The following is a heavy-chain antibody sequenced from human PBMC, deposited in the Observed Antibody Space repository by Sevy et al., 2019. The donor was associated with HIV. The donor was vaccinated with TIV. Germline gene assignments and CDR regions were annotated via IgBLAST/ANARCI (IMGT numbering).Heavy chain of an antibody. CDR1: GGTFSSYA. CDR2: IIPIFGTA. Sequence: SVKVSCKASGGTFSSYASSWVRQAPGQGLEWMGGIIPIFGTANYAQKFQGRVTITADESTSTAYMELSSLRSEDTAVYYCARAGTYCSSTSCYYDYWGQGTLVTVSS. V-gene: IGHV1-69*13. J-gene: IGHJ4*02. D-gene: IGHD2-2*01. CDR3: ARAGTYCSSTSCYYDY.